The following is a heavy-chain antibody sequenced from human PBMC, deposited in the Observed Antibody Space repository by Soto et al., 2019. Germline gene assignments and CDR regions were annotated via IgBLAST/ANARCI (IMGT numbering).Heavy chain of an antibody. Sequence: PGGSLRLSCAASGFIFSRYEMNWVRQAPGKGLEWVSYINTRGNIIHYADSVKGRFTISRDNAENSLYLQMNSLRAEDTAVYYCARDIDYYDSTGSKHYWCQGSLLTVS. J-gene: IGHJ4*02. V-gene: IGHV3-48*03. D-gene: IGHD3-22*01. CDR2: INTRGNII. CDR1: GFIFSRYE. CDR3: ARDIDYYDSTGSKHY.